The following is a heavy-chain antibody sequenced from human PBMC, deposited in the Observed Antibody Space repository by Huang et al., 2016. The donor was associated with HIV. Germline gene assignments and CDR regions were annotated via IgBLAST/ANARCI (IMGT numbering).Heavy chain of an antibody. D-gene: IGHD3-10*01. CDR1: GGAFRGSS. V-gene: IGHV4-34*02. CDR3: ARGFNYYASDNLGVYYFDS. J-gene: IGHJ4*02. CDR2: INHNGNI. Sequence: QVQLKQWGAGLLKPSETLSLTCAVYGGAFRGSSWTWISQFPEKGLEWFGDINHNGNIIYNPSLSARVTISTDTSKNHFSLHLTSVTAADTALYYCARGFNYYASDNLGVYYFDSWGLGTLVTISP.